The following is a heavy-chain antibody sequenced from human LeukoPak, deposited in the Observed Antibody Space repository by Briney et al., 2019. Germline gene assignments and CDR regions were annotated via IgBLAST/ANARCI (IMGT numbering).Heavy chain of an antibody. CDR1: GFTFSDHA. CDR3: ARGPGDFDASDI. Sequence: GGSLRLSCAASGFTFSDHAMSWVRQAPGKGPEWVAHIKENGNEQYYADSVKGRFTISRDNVKQSLGLQMNSLRVEDTAVYYCARGPGDFDASDIWGQGTMVTVSS. V-gene: IGHV3-7*01. CDR2: IKENGNEQ. J-gene: IGHJ3*02. D-gene: IGHD1-14*01.